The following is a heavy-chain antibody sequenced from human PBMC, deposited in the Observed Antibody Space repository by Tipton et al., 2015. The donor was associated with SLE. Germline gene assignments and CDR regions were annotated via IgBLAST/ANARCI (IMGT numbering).Heavy chain of an antibody. CDR1: GFTFSNYN. J-gene: IGHJ3*02. Sequence: SLRLSCSASGFTFSNYNVNWVRQAPGKGLEWVAFIRYDGSNKHYADSVKGRFTISRDNSKNTLYLQMNSLRAEDTAVYYCARALWFREGDAFDMWGQGTMVTVSS. D-gene: IGHD3-10*01. CDR2: IRYDGSNK. V-gene: IGHV3-30*02. CDR3: ARALWFREGDAFDM.